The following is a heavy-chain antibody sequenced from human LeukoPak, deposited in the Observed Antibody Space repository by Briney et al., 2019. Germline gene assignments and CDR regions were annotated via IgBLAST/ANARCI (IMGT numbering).Heavy chain of an antibody. J-gene: IGHJ4*02. CDR1: GGSFSGYY. CDR2: INHSGST. V-gene: IGHV4-34*01. Sequence: PSETLSLTCAVYGGSFSGYYWSWIRQPPGKGLEWIGEINHSGSTYYNPSLKSRVTISVDTSKNQFSLKLSSVTAADTAVYYCARRAYSSSWYVDYWGQGTLVTVSS. CDR3: ARRAYSSSWYVDY. D-gene: IGHD6-13*01.